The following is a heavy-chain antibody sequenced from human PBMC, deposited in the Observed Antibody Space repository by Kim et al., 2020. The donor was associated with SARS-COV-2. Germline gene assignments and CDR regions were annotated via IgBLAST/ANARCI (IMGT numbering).Heavy chain of an antibody. CDR1: GGSISSYY. Sequence: SETLSLTCTVSGGSISSYYWSWIRQPPGKGLEWIGYIYYSGSTNYNPSLKSRVTISVDTSKNQFSLKLSSVTAADTAVYYCARSLYYGDYAFPTSYYFDYWGQGTLVTVSS. CDR3: ARSLYYGDYAFPTSYYFDY. J-gene: IGHJ4*02. CDR2: IYYSGST. D-gene: IGHD4-17*01. V-gene: IGHV4-59*13.